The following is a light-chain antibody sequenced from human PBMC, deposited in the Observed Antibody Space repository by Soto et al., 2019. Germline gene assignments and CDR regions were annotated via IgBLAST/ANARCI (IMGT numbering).Light chain of an antibody. CDR2: GAS. CDR1: QSVYNN. J-gene: IGKJ3*01. CDR3: QQYNNWHPVT. V-gene: IGKV3-15*01. Sequence: ELVMTQSPATLSVSPGGRATLSCRASQSVYNNLAWYQQKPGQAPRLLIYGASTRATGIPARFSGSGSGTEFTLTISSLQSEDFAVYFCQQYNNWHPVTFGPGTKVDIK.